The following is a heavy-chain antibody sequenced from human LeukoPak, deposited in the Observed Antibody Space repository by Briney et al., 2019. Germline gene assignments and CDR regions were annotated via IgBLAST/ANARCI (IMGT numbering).Heavy chain of an antibody. V-gene: IGHV3-23*01. CDR3: AKGGHGYYTLDS. CDR2: IRGSGGST. J-gene: IGHJ4*02. CDR1: GFTFSSYA. D-gene: IGHD3-3*01. Sequence: GGSLRLSCAASGFTFSSYAMSWVRQAPGKGLEWVSAIRGSGGSTYYADSVKGRFTISRDNSKKTLYVQMNSMRAAETAVYYCAKGGHGYYTLDSWGQGTLVTVSS.